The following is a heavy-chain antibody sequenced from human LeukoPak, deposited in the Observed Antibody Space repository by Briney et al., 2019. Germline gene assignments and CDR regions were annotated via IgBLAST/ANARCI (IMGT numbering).Heavy chain of an antibody. J-gene: IGHJ6*03. D-gene: IGHD1-26*01. Sequence: PSETLSLTCTVSGGSISSSSYYWGWIRQPPGKGLEWIGSIYYSGSTYYNPSLKSRVTISVDTSKNQFSLKLSSVTAADTAVYYCATGQYGGSYYYYYYMDVWGKGTTVTVSS. CDR1: GGSISSSSYY. V-gene: IGHV4-39*07. CDR3: ATGQYGGSYYYYYYMDV. CDR2: IYYSGST.